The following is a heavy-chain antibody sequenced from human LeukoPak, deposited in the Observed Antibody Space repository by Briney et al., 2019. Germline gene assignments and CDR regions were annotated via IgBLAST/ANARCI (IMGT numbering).Heavy chain of an antibody. V-gene: IGHV3-74*01. CDR2: IKSDGRTT. D-gene: IGHD6-19*01. CDR1: GFTFSNYW. J-gene: IGHJ4*02. Sequence: GGSLRLSCAASGFTFSNYWMHWVRQAPGKGLVWVSRIKSDGRTTYYADSVKGRFTISRDDAKNTLYLQMNSLRAEDTAVYYCARAGVAVAYFCYFDYWGQGSLVTVSS. CDR3: ARAGVAVAYFCYFDY.